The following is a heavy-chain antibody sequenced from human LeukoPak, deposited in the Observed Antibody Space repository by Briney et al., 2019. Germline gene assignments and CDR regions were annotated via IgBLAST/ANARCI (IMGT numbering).Heavy chain of an antibody. Sequence: GGSLRLSCTASGFTLSSYEMSWIRQAPGKGLEWVSSIDYSGGETHYADSVKGRFTISRDNSKNTLYLQMNSLRAEDTAVYYCARDRNYYDFWSGYEKDYWGQGTLVTVSS. J-gene: IGHJ4*02. CDR3: ARDRNYYDFWSGYEKDY. CDR2: IDYSGGET. V-gene: IGHV3-23*01. CDR1: GFTLSSYE. D-gene: IGHD3-3*01.